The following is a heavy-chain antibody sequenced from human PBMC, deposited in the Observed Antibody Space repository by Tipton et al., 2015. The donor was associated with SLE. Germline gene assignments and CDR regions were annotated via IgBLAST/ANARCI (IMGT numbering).Heavy chain of an antibody. J-gene: IGHJ4*02. CDR3: ARLRVISYYFDY. CDR2: IYYSGST. CDR1: GGSISSSSYY. Sequence: TLSLTCTVSGGSISSSSYYWGWIRQPPGRGLEWIGSIYYSGSTYYNPSLKSRVTISVDTSKNQFSLKLSSVTAADTAVYYCARLRVISYYFDYWGQGTRVTVSS. D-gene: IGHD2-21*01. V-gene: IGHV4-39*07.